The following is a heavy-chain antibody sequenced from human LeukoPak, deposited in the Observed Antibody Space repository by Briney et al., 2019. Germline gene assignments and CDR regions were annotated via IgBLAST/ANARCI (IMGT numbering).Heavy chain of an antibody. V-gene: IGHV4-4*07. CDR2: IYTSGST. CDR1: GGSISSYY. CDR3: AREPTGVGVVKDAFDI. Sequence: PSETLSLTCTVSGGSISSYYWSWIRQPAGKGLEWIGRIYTSGSTNYSPSLKSRVTISVDKSKNQFSLKLSSVTAADTAVYYCAREPTGVGVVKDAFDIWGQGTMVIVSS. D-gene: IGHD3-3*01. J-gene: IGHJ3*02.